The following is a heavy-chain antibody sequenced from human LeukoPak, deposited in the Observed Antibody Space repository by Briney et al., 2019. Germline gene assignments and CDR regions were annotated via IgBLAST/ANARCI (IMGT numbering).Heavy chain of an antibody. D-gene: IGHD1-26*01. CDR2: ISGSGGST. CDR3: AKVAGPWELLRYFDY. V-gene: IGHV3-23*01. J-gene: IGHJ4*02. Sequence: PGGSLRLSCAASGFTFSSYGMHWVRQAPGKGLEWVSAISGSGGSTYYADSVKGRFTISRDNSKNTLYLQMNSLRAEDTAVYYCAKVAGPWELLRYFDYWGQGTLVTVSS. CDR1: GFTFSSYG.